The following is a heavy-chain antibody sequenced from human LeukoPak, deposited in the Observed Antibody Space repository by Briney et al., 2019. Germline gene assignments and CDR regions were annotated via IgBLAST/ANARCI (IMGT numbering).Heavy chain of an antibody. Sequence: PSETLSLTCTVSGGSISSSSYYWGWVRQAPGKGLEWVSSISSSSSYIYYADSVKGRFTISRDNAKNSLYLQMNSLRAEDTAVYYCAGDWRRSVAGTYYFDYWGQGTLVTVSS. J-gene: IGHJ4*02. CDR2: ISSSSSYI. V-gene: IGHV3-21*01. D-gene: IGHD1-7*01. CDR3: AGDWRRSVAGTYYFDY. CDR1: GGSISSSSYY.